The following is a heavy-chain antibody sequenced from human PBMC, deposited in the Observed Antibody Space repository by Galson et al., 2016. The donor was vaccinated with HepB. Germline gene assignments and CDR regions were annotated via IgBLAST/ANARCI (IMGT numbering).Heavy chain of an antibody. CDR2: ISAYNSDT. J-gene: IGHJ4*02. D-gene: IGHD3-10*02. CDR3: ARTTPLLNSVVRGVPFDF. CDR1: GYRFNSYG. V-gene: IGHV1-18*01. Sequence: SVKVSCKASGYRFNSYGVSWVRQAPGQGLEWMGWISAYNSDTNYAQKLQGRVTMTTDTSTSTVYMELRSLRSDDTAVYYCARTTPLLNSVVRGVPFDFWGQGTLVTVSS.